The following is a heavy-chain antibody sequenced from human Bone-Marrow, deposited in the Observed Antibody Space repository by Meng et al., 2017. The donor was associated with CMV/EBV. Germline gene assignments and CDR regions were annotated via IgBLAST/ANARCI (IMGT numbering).Heavy chain of an antibody. CDR3: ARRNPFLSYGMDV. D-gene: IGHD2/OR15-2a*01. V-gene: IGHV5-51*01. CDR2: IYPGDSDT. CDR1: GYSFTSYW. J-gene: IGHJ6*02. Sequence: KVSCKGSGYSFTSYWIGWVRQMPGKGLEWMGIIYPGDSDTRYSPSFQGQVTISADKSISTAYLQWSSLKASDTAMYYCARRNPFLSYGMDVWGQGTTVTFSS.